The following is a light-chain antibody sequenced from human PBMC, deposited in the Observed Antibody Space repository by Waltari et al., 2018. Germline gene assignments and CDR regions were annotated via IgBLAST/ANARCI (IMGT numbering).Light chain of an antibody. J-gene: IGKJ3*01. CDR1: QSISNY. V-gene: IGKV1-39*01. CDR3: QESYSTPFFT. CDR2: AAF. Sequence: DIQMTQSPSSLSASVGDRVTIACRASQSISNYLNWYQYKPGKAPKLLIYAAFSLQGGVPSRFSGSGSGTHFSLSISSLQPEDFATYFCQESYSTPFFTFGPGTKVDMK.